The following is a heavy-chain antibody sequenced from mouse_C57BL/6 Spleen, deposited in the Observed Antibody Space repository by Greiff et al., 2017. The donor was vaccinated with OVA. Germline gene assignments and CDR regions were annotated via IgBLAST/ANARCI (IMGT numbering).Heavy chain of an antibody. Sequence: VQLQQSGAELVMPGASVKLSCKASGYTFTSYWMHWVKQRPGQGLEWIGEIDPSDSYTNYNQKFKGKSTLTVDKSSSTAYMQLSSLTSEDSAVYYCARRPFITTVVAHWYFDVWGTGITVTVSS. CDR1: GYTFTSYW. D-gene: IGHD1-1*01. V-gene: IGHV1-69*01. J-gene: IGHJ1*03. CDR2: IDPSDSYT. CDR3: ARRPFITTVVAHWYFDV.